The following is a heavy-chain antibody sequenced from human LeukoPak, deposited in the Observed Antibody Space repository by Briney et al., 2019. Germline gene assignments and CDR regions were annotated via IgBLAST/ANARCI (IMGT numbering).Heavy chain of an antibody. D-gene: IGHD3-10*01. CDR2: THPRRGDT. V-gene: IGHV1-2*02. CDR3: ARDGDYGTGSYYRGCIDS. Sequence: ASVKVSFKTSGYSFTAFYIHWVRQAPGQGLEWMGWTHPRRGDTNYAQKFQGRVTMTRDTSISTAYLDLSSLRSDDTAVYYCARDGDYGTGSYYRGCIDSWGQGTPVTVSP. J-gene: IGHJ4*02. CDR1: GYSFTAFY.